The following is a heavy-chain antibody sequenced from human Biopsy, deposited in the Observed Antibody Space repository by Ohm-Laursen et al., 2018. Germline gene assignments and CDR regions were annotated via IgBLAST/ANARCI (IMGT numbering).Heavy chain of an antibody. D-gene: IGHD2-15*01. Sequence: TLSLTCTVSGDSINCSYWSWIRQAPGKGLEWIGFISNSGNTNYNPSLKSRVTISADTSKNQFPLKLGSVTVADTAVFYCARRGSGGRSFDYWGQGSLVTVSS. CDR3: ARRGSGGRSFDY. CDR2: ISNSGNT. J-gene: IGHJ4*02. CDR1: GDSINCSY. V-gene: IGHV4-59*08.